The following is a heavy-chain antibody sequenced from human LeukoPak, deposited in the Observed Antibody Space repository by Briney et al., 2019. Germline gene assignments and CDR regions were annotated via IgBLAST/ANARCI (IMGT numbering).Heavy chain of an antibody. V-gene: IGHV3-21*01. D-gene: IGHD6-13*01. Sequence: PGGSLRLSCAASGFIFSSYSMNWVRQAPGKGLEWVSSISSSSSYIYYADSVKGRFTISRDNAKNSLYLQMNSLRAEDTAVYYCARAPIAAHYDAFDIWGQGTMVTVSS. CDR2: ISSSSSYI. J-gene: IGHJ3*02. CDR3: ARAPIAAHYDAFDI. CDR1: GFIFSSYS.